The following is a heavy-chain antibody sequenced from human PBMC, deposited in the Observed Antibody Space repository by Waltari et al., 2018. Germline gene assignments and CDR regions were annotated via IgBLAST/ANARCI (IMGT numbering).Heavy chain of an antibody. CDR1: GGSISSGGYY. Sequence: QVQLQESGPGLVKPSQTLSLTCTVSGGSISSGGYYWSWICQHPGKGLEWIGYIYHSGSTYYNPSLKSRVTISVDRSKNQFSLKLSSVTAADTAVYYCARDRVCSGVSCYRYYYYYGMDVWCQGTTVTVSS. CDR2: IYHSGST. D-gene: IGHD2-15*01. V-gene: IGHV4-31*03. J-gene: IGHJ6*02. CDR3: ARDRVCSGVSCYRYYYYYGMDV.